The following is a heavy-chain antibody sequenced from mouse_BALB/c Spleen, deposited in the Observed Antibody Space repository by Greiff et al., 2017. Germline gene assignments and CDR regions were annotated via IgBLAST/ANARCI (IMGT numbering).Heavy chain of an antibody. CDR2: IRNKANGYTT. CDR1: GFTFTDYY. Sequence: DVQLQESGGGLVQPGGSLRLSCATSGFTFTDYYMSWVRQPPGKALEWLGFIRNKANGYTTEYSASVKGRFTISRDNSQSILYLQMNTLRAEDSATYYCARDLGLRPYAMDYWGQGTSVTVSS. CDR3: ARDLGLRPYAMDY. J-gene: IGHJ4*01. V-gene: IGHV7-3*02. D-gene: IGHD1-2*01.